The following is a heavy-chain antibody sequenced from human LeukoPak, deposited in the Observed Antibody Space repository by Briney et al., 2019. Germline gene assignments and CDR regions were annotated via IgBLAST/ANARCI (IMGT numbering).Heavy chain of an antibody. CDR2: ISYDGSNK. CDR3: AKGTAAGTVLN. D-gene: IGHD6-13*01. J-gene: IGHJ4*02. CDR1: GFTFSSYG. V-gene: IGHV3-30*18. Sequence: GGSLRLSCAASGFTFSSYGMHWVRQASGKGLEWVAVISYDGSNKYYADSVKGRFTISRDNSKNTLYLQMNSLRAEDTAVYYCAKGTAAGTVLNWGQGTLVTVSS.